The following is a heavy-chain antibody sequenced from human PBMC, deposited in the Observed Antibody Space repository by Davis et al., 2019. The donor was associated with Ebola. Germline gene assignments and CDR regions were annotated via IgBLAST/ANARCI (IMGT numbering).Heavy chain of an antibody. CDR2: IRGKAYDGTT. V-gene: IGHV3-49*04. CDR1: GFTFSNAW. J-gene: IGHJ4*02. Sequence: GGSLRLSCAASGFTFSNAWMNWVRQAPGKGLEWVGFIRGKAYDGTTEYAASVRGRFTISRDDSKSIVYLQMNNLKTEDTAMYYCTRVRATYGDYVDFDNWGQGTLVTVSS. CDR3: TRVRATYGDYVDFDN. D-gene: IGHD4-17*01.